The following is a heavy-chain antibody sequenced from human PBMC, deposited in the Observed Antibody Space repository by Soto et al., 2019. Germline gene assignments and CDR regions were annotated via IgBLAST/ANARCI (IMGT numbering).Heavy chain of an antibody. Sequence: PGGSLRLSCAASGFTFSSYAMSWVRQAPGKGLEWVSAISGSGGSTYYADSVKGRFTISRDNSKNTLYLQMNSLRAEDTAVYYCAKMNYDFWSGYYKGRYYYYGMDVWGQGTTVTVSS. D-gene: IGHD3-3*01. CDR1: GFTFSSYA. CDR2: ISGSGGST. J-gene: IGHJ6*02. CDR3: AKMNYDFWSGYYKGRYYYYGMDV. V-gene: IGHV3-23*01.